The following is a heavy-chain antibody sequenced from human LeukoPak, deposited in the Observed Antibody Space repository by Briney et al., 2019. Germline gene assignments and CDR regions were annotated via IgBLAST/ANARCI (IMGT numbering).Heavy chain of an antibody. D-gene: IGHD5-18*01. CDR3: ARGYSYGIYYFDY. CDR2: IYSGGST. Sequence: GGSLRLSCAASGFTVSSNYMSWVRQAPGKGLEWVSVIYSGGSTYYAGSVKGRFTISRDNSKNTLYLQMNSLRAEDTAVYYCARGYSYGIYYFDYWGQGTLVTVSS. V-gene: IGHV3-53*01. J-gene: IGHJ4*02. CDR1: GFTVSSNY.